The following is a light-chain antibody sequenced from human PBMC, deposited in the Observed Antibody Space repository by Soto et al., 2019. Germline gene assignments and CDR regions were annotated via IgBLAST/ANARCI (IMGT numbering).Light chain of an antibody. J-gene: IGKJ4*01. Sequence: TVLTQSPATLSLSPGERATLSCKASQSIGNSLGWFQQKPGQAPRLLIDDAFNRATGIPARFTGSGSGSDFTLTISSLDPEDFGVYYCRQRYNWPLTVGGGTKVEIK. CDR2: DAF. V-gene: IGKV3-11*01. CDR3: RQRYNWPLT. CDR1: QSIGNS.